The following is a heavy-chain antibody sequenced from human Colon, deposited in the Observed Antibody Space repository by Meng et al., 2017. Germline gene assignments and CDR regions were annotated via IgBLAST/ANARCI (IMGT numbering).Heavy chain of an antibody. Sequence: SGPTLAKPTETLTLTCTVSGFSLSNARMGVSWIRQPPGKALEWLAHIFSSDEKSYSTSLQSRLTISKDTSKSQVVLTMTNMDTVDTATYYCARILYASSGYGGVGYAFDIWGQGTMVTVSS. V-gene: IGHV2-26*01. J-gene: IGHJ3*02. CDR3: ARILYASSGYGGVGYAFDI. D-gene: IGHD3-22*01. CDR2: IFSSDEK. CDR1: GFSLSNARMG.